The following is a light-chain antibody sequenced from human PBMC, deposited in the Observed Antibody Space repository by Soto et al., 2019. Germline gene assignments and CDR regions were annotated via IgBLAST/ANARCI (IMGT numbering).Light chain of an antibody. V-gene: IGLV2-8*01. J-gene: IGLJ3*02. CDR2: NVN. Sequence: QSVLTQPPSASGSPGQAVTISCTGTSRDIGGYDFVSWYQVRPGEAPQLIIYNVNGRPSGVPRRFSGSKSGNTASLTVSGLQAVDEADYFCASWDDSLFGWVFGGGTKVTVL. CDR3: ASWDDSLFGWV. CDR1: SRDIGGYDF.